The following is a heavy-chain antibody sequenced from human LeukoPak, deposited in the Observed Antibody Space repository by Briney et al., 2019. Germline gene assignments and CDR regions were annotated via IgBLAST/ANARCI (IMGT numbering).Heavy chain of an antibody. V-gene: IGHV3-9*03. J-gene: IGHJ2*01. CDR3: AKDKFYGLHWYFDL. CDR2: ISWNSGSI. Sequence: GRSLRLSCAASGFTFDDYAMHWVRQAPGKGLDWVSGISWNSGSIGYADSVKGRFTISRDNAKNSLYLQMNSLRAEDMALYYCAKDKFYGLHWYFDLWGRGTLVTVFS. D-gene: IGHD4-17*01. CDR1: GFTFDDYA.